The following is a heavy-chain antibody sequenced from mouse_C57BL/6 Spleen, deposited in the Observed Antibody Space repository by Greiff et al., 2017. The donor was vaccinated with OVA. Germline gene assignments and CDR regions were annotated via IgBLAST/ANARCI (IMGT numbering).Heavy chain of an antibody. V-gene: IGHV1-62-2*01. D-gene: IGHD1-1*01. Sequence: VQLQQSGAELVKPGASVKLSCKASGYTFTEYTILWVKQRPGQGLEWIGWFYPGSGSIKYNEKFKDKATLTADKSSSTVYMELSRLTSEDSAVYFCARHEGYYGSPLGGFAYWGQGTLVTVSA. CDR1: GYTFTEYT. J-gene: IGHJ3*01. CDR3: ARHEGYYGSPLGGFAY. CDR2: FYPGSGSI.